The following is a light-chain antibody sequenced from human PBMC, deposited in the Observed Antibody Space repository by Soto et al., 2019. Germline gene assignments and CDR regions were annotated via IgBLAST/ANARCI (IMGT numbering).Light chain of an antibody. J-gene: IGKJ1*01. V-gene: IGKV1-39*01. Sequence: DIQMTQSPSSLSASVGDRVTITCRASQSISSYLNWYQQKPGKAPKLLIYAASSLQSGVPPRFSGSGSGTDFTLTISSLQPPDFATYYCHQSYSTWTLGQGTKVDIQ. CDR1: QSISSY. CDR3: HQSYSTWT. CDR2: AAS.